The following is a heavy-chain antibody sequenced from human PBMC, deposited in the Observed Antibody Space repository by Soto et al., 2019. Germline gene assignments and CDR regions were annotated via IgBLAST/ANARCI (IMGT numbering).Heavy chain of an antibody. D-gene: IGHD5-18*01. CDR2: INPNSGGT. CDR3: ARGSAVDTAMVTSVYYMAV. V-gene: IGHV1-2*04. Sequence: ASVKVSCKASGYTFTGYYMHWVRQAPGQGLEWMGWINPNSGGTNYAQKFQGWVTMTRDTSISTAYMELSRLRSDDTAVYYCARGSAVDTAMVTSVYYMAVWGKGTTVTVSS. J-gene: IGHJ6*03. CDR1: GYTFTGYY.